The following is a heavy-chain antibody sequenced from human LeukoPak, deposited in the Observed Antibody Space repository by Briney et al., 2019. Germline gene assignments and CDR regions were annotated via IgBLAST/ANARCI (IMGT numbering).Heavy chain of an antibody. Sequence: HPGGSLRLSCEASGFTFNIHWMNWVRQAPGKGLEWLANIRPDGSEKVYVDSVRGRFTISRDNTKNSVYLQMNNLRSEDSAVYYCSGRSGFGSIYWGQGIRVTVSS. CDR1: GFTFNIHW. CDR3: SGRSGFGSIY. J-gene: IGHJ4*02. V-gene: IGHV3-7*01. D-gene: IGHD2-15*01. CDR2: IRPDGSEK.